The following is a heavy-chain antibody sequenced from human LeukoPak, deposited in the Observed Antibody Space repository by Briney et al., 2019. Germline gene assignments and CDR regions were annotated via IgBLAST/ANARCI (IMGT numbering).Heavy chain of an antibody. V-gene: IGHV4-39*07. Sequence: SETLSLTCTVSGGSIISSYYWDWIRQSPGKGLEWIGSIYYSGSSYYNPSLKNRVTISIDTSKNQFSLKLNSMTAADTAMYYCARDREYFTSGSYYGNAFDIWGQGTMVTVSS. D-gene: IGHD3-10*01. CDR2: IYYSGSS. CDR1: GGSIISSYY. J-gene: IGHJ3*02. CDR3: ARDREYFTSGSYYGNAFDI.